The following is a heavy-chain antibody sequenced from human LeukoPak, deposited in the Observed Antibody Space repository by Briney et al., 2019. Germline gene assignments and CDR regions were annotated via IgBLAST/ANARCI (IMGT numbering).Heavy chain of an antibody. CDR3: AELGITMIGGV. J-gene: IGHJ6*04. V-gene: IGHV3-21*01. Sequence: GGSLRLSCAASGFTFSSYSMNWVRQAPGKGLEWVSSISTSSSYIYYADSLKGRFTISRDNAKNSLFLQMNSLRAEDTAVYYCAELGITMIGGVWGKGTTVTISS. CDR1: GFTFSSYS. D-gene: IGHD3-10*02. CDR2: ISTSSSYI.